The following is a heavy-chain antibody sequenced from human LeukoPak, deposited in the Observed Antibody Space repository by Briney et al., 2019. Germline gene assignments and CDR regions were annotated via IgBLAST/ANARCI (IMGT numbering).Heavy chain of an antibody. CDR1: GYTFTGYY. CDR3: ARVRGSAGGYYYYYMDV. V-gene: IGHV1-46*01. CDR2: INPSGGST. J-gene: IGHJ6*03. D-gene: IGHD3-10*01. Sequence: GASVKVSCKASGYTFTGYYIHWVRQAPGQGLEWMGIINPSGGSTSYAQKFQGRVTMTRDMSTSTVYMELSSLRSEDTAVYYCARVRGSAGGYYYYYMDVWGKGTTVTVSS.